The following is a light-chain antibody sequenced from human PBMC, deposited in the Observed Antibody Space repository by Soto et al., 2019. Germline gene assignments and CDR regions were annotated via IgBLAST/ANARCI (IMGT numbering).Light chain of an antibody. CDR3: QQYGSSPRLT. CDR2: EAS. J-gene: IGKJ4*01. V-gene: IGKV3-20*01. CDR1: ENINNY. Sequence: EIVLTQSPATVTVSPGERVTLSCRASENINNYLAWYQQRPGQAPRLLIYEASSRATGVPARFIGSGSGTDFTLTISSLEPEDFAVYYCQQYGSSPRLTFGGGTKVEIK.